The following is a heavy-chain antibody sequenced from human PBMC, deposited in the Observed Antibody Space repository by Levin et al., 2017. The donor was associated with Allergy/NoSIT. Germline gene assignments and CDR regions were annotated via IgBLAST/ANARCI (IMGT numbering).Heavy chain of an antibody. V-gene: IGHV3-30*18. Sequence: GGSLRLSCAASGFTFSSYGMHWARQAPGKGLEWLASLSFDGSNKYYAESVKGRFIISRDNSKNTVFLQMNSLRAEDTAVYYCAKTPWRERIRIAFYYHMDVWGKGTTVTVSS. D-gene: IGHD3-16*01. CDR1: GFTFSSYG. CDR2: LSFDGSNK. J-gene: IGHJ6*03. CDR3: AKTPWRERIRIAFYYHMDV.